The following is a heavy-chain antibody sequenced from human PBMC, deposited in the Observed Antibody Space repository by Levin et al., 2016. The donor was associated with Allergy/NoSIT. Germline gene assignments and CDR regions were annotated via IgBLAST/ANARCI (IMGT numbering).Heavy chain of an antibody. D-gene: IGHD3-22*01. Sequence: WVRQAPGQGLEWMGGIIPIFGTVNYAQKFQGSVTITADESTSTAYMELSSLRSEDTAVYYCARTITMVVGAPRKYYRMDVWGQGTTGTVSS. CDR3: ARTITMVVGAPRKYYRMDV. J-gene: IGHJ6*02. V-gene: IGHV1-69*01. CDR2: IIPIFGTV.